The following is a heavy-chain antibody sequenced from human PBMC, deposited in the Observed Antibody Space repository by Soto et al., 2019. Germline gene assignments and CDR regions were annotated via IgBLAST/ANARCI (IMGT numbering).Heavy chain of an antibody. CDR2: TYYRSKWHY. J-gene: IGHJ4*02. V-gene: IGHV6-1*01. Sequence: SQTLSLTCAISGDSVSNNSVAWNWVRQSPSRGLEWLGRTYYRSKWHYDYAPSVRSRITINPDTSKNHFSLQLNSVSPEDAAVYYCARKPRGRGVKYFDDWGQGTLVTVSS. CDR1: GDSVSNNSVA. D-gene: IGHD3-10*01. CDR3: ARKPRGRGVKYFDD.